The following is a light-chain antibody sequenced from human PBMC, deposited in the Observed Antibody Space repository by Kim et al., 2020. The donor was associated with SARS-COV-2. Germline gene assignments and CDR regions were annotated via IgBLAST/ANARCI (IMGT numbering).Light chain of an antibody. CDR3: QVWDSSSDNPV. CDR1: NIGSKS. Sequence: SYELTQPPSESVAPGKTARITCGGNNIGSKSVLWYQQKPGQAPVLVIYYDSDRPSGIPERFSVSNSGNTATLTVSRVEAGDEADYYCQVWDSSSDNPVFGGGTQLTFL. CDR2: YDS. J-gene: IGLJ3*02. V-gene: IGLV3-21*04.